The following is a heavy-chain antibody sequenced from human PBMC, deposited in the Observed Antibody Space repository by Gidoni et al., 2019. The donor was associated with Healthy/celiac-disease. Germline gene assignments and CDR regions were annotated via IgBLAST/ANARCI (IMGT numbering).Heavy chain of an antibody. J-gene: IGHJ6*02. CDR3: AKEGSVDRVATGYYYGMDV. V-gene: IGHV3-30*18. CDR1: GFTFRRAR. D-gene: IGHD5-12*01. CDR2: ISDDGSNK. Sequence: QVQLVESGGGVVQPGRSLRLSCATSGFTFRRARLHWVRHAPGKGLEWVVVISDDGSNKYYADSVNGRFTSPIDNSTNTLYPQMNSLRAEDTAVYYCAKEGSVDRVATGYYYGMDVWGQGTTVTVSS.